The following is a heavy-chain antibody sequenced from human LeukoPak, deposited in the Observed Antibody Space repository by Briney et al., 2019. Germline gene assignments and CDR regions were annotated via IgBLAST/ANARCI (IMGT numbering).Heavy chain of an antibody. J-gene: IGHJ6*02. V-gene: IGHV1-2*02. CDR1: GYTFTGYY. CDR2: INPNSGGT. D-gene: IGHD2-2*01. CDR3: ARDLRGYCSSTSCYFLPPPLVGHFNYGMDV. Sequence: GASVKVSCKASGYTFTGYYMHWVRQAPGQGLEWMGWINPNSGGTNYAQKFQGRVTMTRDTSTSTAYMELRSLRSDDTAVYYCARDLRGYCSSTSCYFLPPPLVGHFNYGMDVWGQGTTVTVSS.